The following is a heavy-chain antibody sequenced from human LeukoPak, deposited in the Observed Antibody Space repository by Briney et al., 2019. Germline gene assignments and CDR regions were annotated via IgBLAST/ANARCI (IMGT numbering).Heavy chain of an antibody. D-gene: IGHD4-17*01. CDR3: ARDDYDDSTRGLDY. J-gene: IGHJ4*02. Sequence: KPSETLSLTCTVSGVSVSSFYWTWIRQPAGKGLEWIGRIYATGNINFNPSLKSRVTMSIDTSKNQFSLKLSSVTAADTAVYYCARDDYDDSTRGLDYWGQGTLVTVSS. V-gene: IGHV4-4*07. CDR1: GVSVSSFY. CDR2: IYATGNI.